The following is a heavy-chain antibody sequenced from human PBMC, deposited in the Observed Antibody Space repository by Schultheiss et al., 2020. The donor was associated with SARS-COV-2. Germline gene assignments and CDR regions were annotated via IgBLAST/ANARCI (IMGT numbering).Heavy chain of an antibody. CDR2: ISAYNGNT. Sequence: ASVKVSCKASGYTFTSYGISWVRQAPGQGLEWMGWISAYNGNTNYAQKLQGRVTMTTDTSTSTAYIELRSLRSDDTAVYYCARVGVVGAMVPWEKRELIDYWGQGTLVTVSS. CDR1: GYTFTSYG. V-gene: IGHV1-18*04. D-gene: IGHD1-26*01. CDR3: ARVGVVGAMVPWEKRELIDY. J-gene: IGHJ4*02.